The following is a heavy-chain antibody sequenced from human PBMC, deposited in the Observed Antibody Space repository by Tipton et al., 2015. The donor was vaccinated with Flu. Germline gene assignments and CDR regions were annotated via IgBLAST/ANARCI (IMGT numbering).Heavy chain of an antibody. CDR2: IYYSGST. CDR3: ARGDCSGSGCLDY. V-gene: IGHV4-59*01. Sequence: TLSLTCTVSGGSISSYYCSWIRQPPGQGLEWIGYIYYSGSTNYNPSLKSRVTISVDTSKNQFTLKLSPVTAADTAVYYCARGDCSGSGCLDYWGQGTLVTVSS. J-gene: IGHJ4*02. CDR1: GGSISSYY. D-gene: IGHD2-2*01.